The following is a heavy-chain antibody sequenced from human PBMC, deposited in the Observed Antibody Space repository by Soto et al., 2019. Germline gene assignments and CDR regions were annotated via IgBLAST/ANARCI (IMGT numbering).Heavy chain of an antibody. CDR1: GFTFSDYY. Sequence: GSLRLSCAASGFTFSDYYMSWIRQAPGKGLEWVSYISSSGSTIYYADSVKGRFTISRDNAKNSLYLQMNSLRAEDTSVYYCATGRDYGDSLGYYYYGMDVWGQGTTVTVSS. CDR2: ISSSGSTI. V-gene: IGHV3-11*01. CDR3: ATGRDYGDSLGYYYYGMDV. J-gene: IGHJ6*02. D-gene: IGHD4-17*01.